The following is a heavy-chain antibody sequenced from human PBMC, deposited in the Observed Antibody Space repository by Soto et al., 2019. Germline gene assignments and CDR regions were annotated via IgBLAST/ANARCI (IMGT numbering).Heavy chain of an antibody. J-gene: IGHJ4*02. CDR1: GYTLTELS. Sequence: ASVKVSCKVSGYTLTELSMHWVRQAPGKGLEWMGGFDPEDGETIYAQKFQGRVTMTEDTSTDTAYMELSSLRSEDTAVYYCATGWLSSGLSDYRGQGNRVSVYS. V-gene: IGHV1-24*01. D-gene: IGHD3-22*01. CDR2: FDPEDGET. CDR3: ATGWLSSGLSDY.